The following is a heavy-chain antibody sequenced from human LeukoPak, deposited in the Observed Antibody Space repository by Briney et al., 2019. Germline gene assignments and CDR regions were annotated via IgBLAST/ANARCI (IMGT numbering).Heavy chain of an antibody. V-gene: IGHV3-23*01. D-gene: IGHD2-2*01. CDR2: ISGSGVGT. CDR1: GFTFSSYA. CDR3: AKATYCSSSSCKPGLYYYYYMDV. J-gene: IGHJ6*03. Sequence: PGGSLRLSCAASGFTFSSYAMSWVRQAPGKGLEWVSSISGSGVGTYYADSVKGRFTISRDNSKNTLYLQMNSLRVEDTAVYYCAKATYCSSSSCKPGLYYYYYMDVWGKGTTVTVSS.